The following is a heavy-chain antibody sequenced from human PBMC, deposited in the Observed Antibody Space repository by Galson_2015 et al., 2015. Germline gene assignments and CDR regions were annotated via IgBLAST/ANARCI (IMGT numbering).Heavy chain of an antibody. V-gene: IGHV2-70*11. Sequence: PALVKPTQTLTLTCTFSGFSLSTSGMCVGWIRQPPGKALEWLARIDWEDDKCYSTSLKTRLTISKDTSKNQVVLTMTNMDPVDTATYYCARTVAGNLRDAFDIWGQGTMVTVSS. CDR3: ARTVAGNLRDAFDI. J-gene: IGHJ3*02. D-gene: IGHD6-19*01. CDR1: GFSLSTSGMC. CDR2: IDWEDDK.